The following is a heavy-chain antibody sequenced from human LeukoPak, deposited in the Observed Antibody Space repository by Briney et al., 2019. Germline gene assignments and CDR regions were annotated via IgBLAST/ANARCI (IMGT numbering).Heavy chain of an antibody. CDR3: ATTTIRLGY. Sequence: GSLRLSCAASGLTFSSYWMSWVRQPPGKGLEWIGSMYYRGSTYHNPSLKSRVTISVDTSKNQFSLKLSSVTAADTAVYYCATTTIRLGYWGQGTLVTVSS. CDR1: GLTFSSYW. CDR2: MYYRGST. D-gene: IGHD1-26*01. V-gene: IGHV4-39*07. J-gene: IGHJ4*02.